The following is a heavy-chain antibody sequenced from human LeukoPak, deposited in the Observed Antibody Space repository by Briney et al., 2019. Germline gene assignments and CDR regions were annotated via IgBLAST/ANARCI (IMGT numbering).Heavy chain of an antibody. J-gene: IGHJ4*02. CDR1: GGSISSYY. CDR3: ARAFYDSSGKILDY. V-gene: IGHV4-59*01. Sequence: SETLSLTCTVSGGSISSYYWSWIRQPPGKGLEWIGSIYYSGSTNYNPSLKSRVTISVHTSKNQFSLKLSSVTAADTAVYYCARAFYDSSGKILDYWGQGTLVTVSS. D-gene: IGHD3-22*01. CDR2: IYYSGST.